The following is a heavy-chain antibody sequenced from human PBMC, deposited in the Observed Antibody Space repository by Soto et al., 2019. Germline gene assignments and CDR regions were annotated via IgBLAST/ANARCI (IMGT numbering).Heavy chain of an antibody. CDR2: IGGSGSSA. CDR3: AKDAVAYNGEWDWYDL. V-gene: IGHV3-23*01. Sequence: GVSLRLSCAASGFTFSSYSMNWVRQAPGKGMEWVSAIGGSGSSANYADSVKGRFTVSRDDSKSTLYLQMSGLRVDDTARYYCAKDAVAYNGEWDWYDLWGQGTLVTVSS. CDR1: GFTFSSYS. J-gene: IGHJ5*02. D-gene: IGHD3-10*01.